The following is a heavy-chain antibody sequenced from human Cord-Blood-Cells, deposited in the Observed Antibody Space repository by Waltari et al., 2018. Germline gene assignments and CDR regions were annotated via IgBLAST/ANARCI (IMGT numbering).Heavy chain of an antibody. Sequence: EVQLVESGGGLIQPGGYLRLSCAASGFAVSSNYMSWVRQAPGKGLEWVSVIYSGGSTYYADSVKGRFTISRDNSKNTLYLQMNSLRAEDTAVYYCARGPYDILTGYYDYWGQGTLVTVSS. J-gene: IGHJ4*02. V-gene: IGHV3-53*01. CDR1: GFAVSSNY. D-gene: IGHD3-9*01. CDR2: IYSGGST. CDR3: ARGPYDILTGYYDY.